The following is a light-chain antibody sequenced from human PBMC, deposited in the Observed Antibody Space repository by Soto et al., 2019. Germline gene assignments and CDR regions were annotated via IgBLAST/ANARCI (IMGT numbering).Light chain of an antibody. CDR3: QVWDSSGDHVV. Sequence: SYELTQPPSVSVAPGKTARITCGGNNIGSKSVHWYQQKPGQAPVLVIYYDRDRPSGIPERFSGSNSENAATLTISRVEDGDEADYFCQVWDSSGDHVVFGGGTKVTVL. V-gene: IGLV3-21*04. J-gene: IGLJ2*01. CDR1: NIGSKS. CDR2: YDR.